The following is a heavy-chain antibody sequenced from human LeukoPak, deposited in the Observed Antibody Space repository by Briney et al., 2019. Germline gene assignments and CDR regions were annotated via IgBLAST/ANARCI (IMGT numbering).Heavy chain of an antibody. Sequence: PGGSLRLSCAASGFTFSSYGMHWVRQAPGKGLEWVAVISYDGSNKYYADSVKGRFTISRDNSKNTLYLQVNSLRAEDTAVYYCAKVGRASVYYYGMDVWGQGTTVTVSS. CDR3: AKVGRASVYYYGMDV. V-gene: IGHV3-30*18. CDR2: ISYDGSNK. J-gene: IGHJ6*02. D-gene: IGHD5/OR15-5a*01. CDR1: GFTFSSYG.